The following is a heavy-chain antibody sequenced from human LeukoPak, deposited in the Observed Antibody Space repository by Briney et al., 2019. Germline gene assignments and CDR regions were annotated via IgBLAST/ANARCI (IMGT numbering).Heavy chain of an antibody. CDR1: GYTFTSYD. J-gene: IGHJ4*02. CDR3: VGGAPNWGFDF. Sequence: ASVKVSCKASGYTFTSYDINWVRQAPGQGFEWMGWMSLSTGNTGYAQKFQGRVTMTRYTSVSTAYMELSSLRSEDTAVYYCVGGAPNWGFDFWGQGTLVTVSS. D-gene: IGHD7-27*01. CDR2: MSLSTGNT. V-gene: IGHV1-8*01.